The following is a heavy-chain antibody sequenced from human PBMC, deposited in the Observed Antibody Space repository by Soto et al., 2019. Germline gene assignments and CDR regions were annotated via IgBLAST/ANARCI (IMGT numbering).Heavy chain of an antibody. CDR1: GFTFSDYY. J-gene: IGHJ3*02. V-gene: IGHV3-11*01. CDR2: ISSSGSTI. CDR3: SGYYSYAFDI. D-gene: IGHD3-22*01. Sequence: GSLRLSCAAPGFTFSDYYMSWIRQAPGKGLEWVSYISSSGSTIYYADSVKGRFTISRDNAKNSLYLQMNSLRAEDTAVYYCSGYYSYAFDIWGQGTMVTVSS.